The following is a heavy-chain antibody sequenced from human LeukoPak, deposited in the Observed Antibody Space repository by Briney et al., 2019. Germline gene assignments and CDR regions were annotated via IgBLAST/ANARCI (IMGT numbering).Heavy chain of an antibody. J-gene: IGHJ5*02. Sequence: SETLSLTCAVYGESFSGYYWSWIRQPPGKGLEWIGEINHSGSSNYNPSLKSRLTMSVDMSKNQFSLNLTSVTAADTAVYYCVRLLTRLSMLRGAKTHNWFDPWGQGTLVTVSS. CDR3: VRLLTRLSMLRGAKTHNWFDP. CDR2: INHSGSS. V-gene: IGHV4-34*01. D-gene: IGHD3-10*01. CDR1: GESFSGYY.